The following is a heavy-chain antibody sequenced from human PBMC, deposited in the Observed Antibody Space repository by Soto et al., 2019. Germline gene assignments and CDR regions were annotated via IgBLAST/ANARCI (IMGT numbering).Heavy chain of an antibody. J-gene: IGHJ4*02. CDR2: IYWNDDK. Sequence: QITLKESGPTLVKPTQTLTMTCTFSGFSLSTSGVGVGWIRQPPGKALEWLALIYWNDDKRYSPSLKSRLTITKITAKNRVVRTTTNLDAVDTATYYCAHSHCYDSSGYYSFYSAYWGQGTLVTVSS. CDR3: AHSHCYDSSGYYSFYSAY. V-gene: IGHV2-5*01. CDR1: GFSLSTSGVG. D-gene: IGHD3-22*01.